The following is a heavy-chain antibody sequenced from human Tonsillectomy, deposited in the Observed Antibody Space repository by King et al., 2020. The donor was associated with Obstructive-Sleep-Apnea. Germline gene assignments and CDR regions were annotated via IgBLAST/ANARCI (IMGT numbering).Heavy chain of an antibody. J-gene: IGHJ3*02. CDR3: TRHDYGDYWVDAFDI. V-gene: IGHV3-49*03. Sequence: QLVQSGGGLVQPGRSLRLSCTASGFTFGDYAMSWFRQAPGKGLEWVGFIRSKAYGGTTEYAASVKGRFTISRDDSKSIAYLQMNSLKTEDTAVYYCTRHDYGDYWVDAFDIWGQGTMVTVSS. CDR1: GFTFGDYA. D-gene: IGHD4-17*01. CDR2: IRSKAYGGTT.